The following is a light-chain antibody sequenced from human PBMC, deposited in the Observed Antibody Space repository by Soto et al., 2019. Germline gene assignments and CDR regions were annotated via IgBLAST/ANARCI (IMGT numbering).Light chain of an antibody. CDR3: QQYGSSHPMYT. CDR1: QSVSSSF. CDR2: GAS. V-gene: IGKV3-20*01. J-gene: IGKJ2*01. Sequence: ETVLTQSPGTLSLSPGERATLSCRASQSVSSSFLAWYQQKPGQAPRLLIYGASSRATGIPDRFSGSGSGTDFTLTISRLESEDFAVYYCQQYGSSHPMYTFGQGTKLEIK.